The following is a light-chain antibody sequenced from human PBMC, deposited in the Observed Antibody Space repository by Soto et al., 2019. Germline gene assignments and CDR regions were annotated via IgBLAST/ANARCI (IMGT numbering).Light chain of an antibody. J-gene: IGKJ1*01. CDR3: QQYNNWPPWT. CDR2: HAS. CDR1: RSLSSDY. Sequence: IVLMQAPDTLSLSPGERATLSCRASRSLSSDYSAWYQQKPGQAPXLXXYHASRRATGTPDRFSVSGSGTDFTLTISSLQSEDYATYYCQQYNNWPPWTFGQGTKVDIK. V-gene: IGKV3D-20*02.